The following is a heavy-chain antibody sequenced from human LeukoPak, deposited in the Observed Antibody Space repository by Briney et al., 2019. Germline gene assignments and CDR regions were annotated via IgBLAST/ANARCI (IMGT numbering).Heavy chain of an antibody. Sequence: SETLSLTCTVSGGSISSSTYYWGWIRQPPGKGLEWIGSIYYSGSTYYNPSLKSRVTISVDTSKNQFSLKLSSVTAADTAVYYCATPYSGGYHGLDIWGQGTMVTVSS. D-gene: IGHD1-26*01. CDR3: ATPYSGGYHGLDI. CDR1: GGSISSSTYY. CDR2: IYYSGST. V-gene: IGHV4-39*01. J-gene: IGHJ3*02.